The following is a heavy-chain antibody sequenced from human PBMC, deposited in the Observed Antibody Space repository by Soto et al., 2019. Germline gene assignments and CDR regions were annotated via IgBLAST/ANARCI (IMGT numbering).Heavy chain of an antibody. CDR3: TRHDTGDFDY. J-gene: IGHJ4*02. Sequence: PSETLSLTCTVSGRSISSYYWSWIRQPPGKGLEWIGYIYYSGSTNYNPSLKSRVTISVDTSKNQFSLKLSSVTAADTAVDYCTRHDTGDFDYWGQGTLVTVSS. D-gene: IGHD2-2*02. CDR1: GRSISSYY. V-gene: IGHV4-59*08. CDR2: IYYSGST.